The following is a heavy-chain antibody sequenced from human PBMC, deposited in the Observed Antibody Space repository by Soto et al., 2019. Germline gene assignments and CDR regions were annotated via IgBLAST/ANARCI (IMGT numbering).Heavy chain of an antibody. J-gene: IGHJ4*02. CDR1: GGSISTSSYY. CDR3: ARLEGLATISYYFDF. CDR2: IYYSGST. D-gene: IGHD3-9*01. Sequence: QLQLQESGPGLVKPSEALSLTCSVSGGSISTSSYYWGWIRQPPGKGLECIGSIYYSGSTYYNPSLKSRVTISIDKSKNQFSLKLSSLTAADTAVYYCARLEGLATISYYFDFWGQGTLVTVSS. V-gene: IGHV4-39*01.